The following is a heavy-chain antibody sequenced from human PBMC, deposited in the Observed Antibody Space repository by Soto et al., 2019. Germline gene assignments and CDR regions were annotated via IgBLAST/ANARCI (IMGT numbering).Heavy chain of an antibody. CDR3: ARGTIRFLWGGGYFDY. Sequence: QLQLQESGSGLVKPSQTLSLTCAVSGGSISSGGYSWSWIRQPPGKGLEWIGYIYHSGSTYYNPSLKSRVTISVDRSKNQFSLKLSSVAAADTAVYYCARGTIRFLWGGGYFDYWGQGTLVTVSS. D-gene: IGHD3-3*01. CDR1: GGSISSGGYS. J-gene: IGHJ4*02. CDR2: IYHSGST. V-gene: IGHV4-30-2*01.